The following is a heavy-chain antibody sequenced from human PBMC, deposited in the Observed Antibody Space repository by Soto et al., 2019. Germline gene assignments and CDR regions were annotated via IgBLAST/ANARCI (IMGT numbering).Heavy chain of an antibody. CDR1: GGSVSSGSYY. Sequence: SETLSLTCTVSGGSVSSGSYYWSWIRQPPGKGLEWIGYIYYSGSTNYNPSLKSRVTISVDTSKNQFSLKLSSVTAADTAVYYCARRRRYYGSGTYNWFDPWGQGTLVTVSS. J-gene: IGHJ5*02. D-gene: IGHD3-10*01. CDR2: IYYSGST. V-gene: IGHV4-61*01. CDR3: ARRRRYYGSGTYNWFDP.